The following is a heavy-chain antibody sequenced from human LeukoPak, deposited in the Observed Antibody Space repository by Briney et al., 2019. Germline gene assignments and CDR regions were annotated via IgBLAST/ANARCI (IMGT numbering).Heavy chain of an antibody. D-gene: IGHD1-26*01. CDR1: GFTFWSYG. V-gene: IGHV3-30*18. J-gene: IGHJ4*02. CDR2: VSYDGRNE. CDR3: AKGGSSGSYYSYFDY. Sequence: GGSLRLSCAASGFTFWSYGMHWVRQAPGKGLEWVAVVSYDGRNEYYADSVKGRLTISRDNSKNTLYLQMNSLRAEDTAVYYCAKGGSSGSYYSYFDYWGQGTLVTVSS.